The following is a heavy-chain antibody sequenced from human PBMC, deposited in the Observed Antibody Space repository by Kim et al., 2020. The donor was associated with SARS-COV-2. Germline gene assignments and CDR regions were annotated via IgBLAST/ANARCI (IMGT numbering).Heavy chain of an antibody. J-gene: IGHJ4*02. V-gene: IGHV7-4-1*02. CDR3: ARDNWAAAKITHFDY. D-gene: IGHD3-10*01. Sequence: AQDFTGRFVFSWDTSVSTAYLQINSLQAEDTAFYYCARDNWAAAKITHFDYWGQGTLVTVSS.